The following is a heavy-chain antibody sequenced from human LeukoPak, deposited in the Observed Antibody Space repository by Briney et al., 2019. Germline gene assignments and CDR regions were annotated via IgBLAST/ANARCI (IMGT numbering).Heavy chain of an antibody. J-gene: IGHJ6*02. CDR1: GFTFSSYG. V-gene: IGHV3-30*02. D-gene: IGHD2-21*02. Sequence: GGSLRLSCAASGFTFSSYGMHWVRQAPGKGLEWVAFIRYDGSNKYYADSVKGRFTISRDNSKNTLYLQMNSLRAEDTAVYYCASPGYCGGDCYSLGYYGMDVWGQGTTVTVSS. CDR3: ASPGYCGGDCYSLGYYGMDV. CDR2: IRYDGSNK.